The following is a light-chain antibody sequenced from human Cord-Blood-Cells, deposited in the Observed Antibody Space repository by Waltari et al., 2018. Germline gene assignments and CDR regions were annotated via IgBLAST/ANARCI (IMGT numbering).Light chain of an antibody. Sequence: QSALTQPRSVSGSPGQSVTISCTGTSSDVGGYNYVSWYQQHTGKAPKLIYDVSKRPSGVPVRFSGSKSGNTASLTISGLQAEDEADYYCCSYAGSYTYVFGTGTKVTVL. J-gene: IGLJ1*01. CDR1: SSDVGGYNY. V-gene: IGLV2-11*01. CDR3: CSYAGSYTYV. CDR2: DVS.